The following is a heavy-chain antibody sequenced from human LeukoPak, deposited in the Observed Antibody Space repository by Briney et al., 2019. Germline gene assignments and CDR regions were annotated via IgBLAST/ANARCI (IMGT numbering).Heavy chain of an antibody. V-gene: IGHV4-38-2*02. CDR1: SGSISSGYY. D-gene: IGHD6-13*01. CDR2: IYHSGST. CDR3: ARYGIAAAKFDY. Sequence: PSETLSLTCTVSSGSISSGYYWGWIRQPPGKGLEWIGSIYHSGSTYYNPSLKSRVTISVDTSKNQFSLKLSSVTAADTAVYYCARYGIAAAKFDYWGQGTLVTVSS. J-gene: IGHJ4*02.